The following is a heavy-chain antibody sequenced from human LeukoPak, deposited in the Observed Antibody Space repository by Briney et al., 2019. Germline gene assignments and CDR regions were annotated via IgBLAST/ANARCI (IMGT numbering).Heavy chain of an antibody. CDR1: GFTFSDYY. Sequence: GGSLRLSCAASGFTFSDYYMTWIRQAPGKGLEWVSYISGSGAATYYADSVKGRFTISRDNPKDSLYLQLNSLRAEDTALYYCARVRGSYSADYWSLGTLVTVSS. CDR3: ARVRGSYSADY. J-gene: IGHJ4*02. D-gene: IGHD1-26*01. V-gene: IGHV3-11*01. CDR2: ISGSGAAT.